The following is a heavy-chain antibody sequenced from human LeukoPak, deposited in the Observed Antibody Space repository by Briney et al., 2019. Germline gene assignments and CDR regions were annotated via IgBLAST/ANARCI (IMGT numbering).Heavy chain of an antibody. D-gene: IGHD2-21*02. CDR1: GFTFSSYA. CDR2: ISGRGGST. Sequence: GGSLRLSCAASGFTFSSYAMTWVRQAPGKGLEGVSAISGRGGSTFYADSVKGRFTISRDNSKNTLYLQMNSLRGEDTAVYYCANGESVVTGIDYWGQGTLVIGSS. V-gene: IGHV3-23*01. J-gene: IGHJ4*02. CDR3: ANGESVVTGIDY.